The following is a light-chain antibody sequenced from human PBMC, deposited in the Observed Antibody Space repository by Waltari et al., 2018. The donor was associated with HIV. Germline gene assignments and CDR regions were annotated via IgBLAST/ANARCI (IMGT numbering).Light chain of an antibody. Sequence: QSVLTQAPSVSGAPGQRVTISCSGSSPNIGAKFDVHWYQQRPGSAPRLLIYGDTHRPSGVPDRFSGSKSGTSASLVITGLQAEDEADYYCQSFDRSLSSSVVFGGGTKLTV. CDR3: QSFDRSLSSSVV. CDR1: SPNIGAKFD. CDR2: GDT. V-gene: IGLV1-40*01. J-gene: IGLJ2*01.